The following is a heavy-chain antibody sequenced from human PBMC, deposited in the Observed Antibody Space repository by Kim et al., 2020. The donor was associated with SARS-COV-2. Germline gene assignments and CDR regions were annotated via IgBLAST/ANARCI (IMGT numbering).Heavy chain of an antibody. CDR2: IIPILGIA. CDR1: GGTFSSYA. Sequence: SVMVSCKASGGTFSSYAISWVRQAPGQGLEWMGRIIPILGIANYAQKFQGRVTITADKSTSTAYMELSSLRSEDTAVYYCAPGGVRGVIGGSDYWGQGTLVTVSS. V-gene: IGHV1-69*04. J-gene: IGHJ4*02. CDR3: APGGVRGVIGGSDY. D-gene: IGHD3-10*01.